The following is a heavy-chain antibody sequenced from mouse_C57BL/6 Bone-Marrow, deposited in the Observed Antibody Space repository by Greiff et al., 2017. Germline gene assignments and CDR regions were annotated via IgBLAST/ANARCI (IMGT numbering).Heavy chain of an antibody. Sequence: VKLMESGAELVKPGASVKISCKASGYAFSSYWMNWVKQRPGKGLEWIGQIYPGDGDTNYNGKFKGKATLAAAKSSSTADMQLSSLTSEDSAVFFCAREGYYKDYWGQGTTLTVSS. D-gene: IGHD2-12*01. CDR3: AREGYYKDY. CDR1: GYAFSSYW. J-gene: IGHJ2*01. CDR2: IYPGDGDT. V-gene: IGHV1-80*01.